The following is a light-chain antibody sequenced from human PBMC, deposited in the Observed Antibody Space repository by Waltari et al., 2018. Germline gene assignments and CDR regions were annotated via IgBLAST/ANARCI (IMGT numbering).Light chain of an antibody. CDR3: QQQKSWLNT. V-gene: IGKV3-11*01. CDR2: DAS. Sequence: ETVLTQSPATLTLSPGERVTLSCRASQSVHSYLAWYQHKPGQAPKLLIYDASNRATDIPARFTGSGSATDYTLTISSLEPEDSAVYYCQQQKSWLNTFGQGTRLQI. J-gene: IGKJ2*01. CDR1: QSVHSY.